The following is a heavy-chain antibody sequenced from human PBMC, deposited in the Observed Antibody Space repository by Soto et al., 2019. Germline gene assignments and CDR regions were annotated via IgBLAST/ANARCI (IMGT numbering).Heavy chain of an antibody. J-gene: IGHJ4*02. V-gene: IGHV3-23*01. Sequence: SLKGRITISRDNSKNTLYLQMNSLRAEDTAVYYCAKDSLAIPEGGYDYWGQGTLVTVSS. D-gene: IGHD5-12*01. CDR3: AKDSLAIPEGGYDY.